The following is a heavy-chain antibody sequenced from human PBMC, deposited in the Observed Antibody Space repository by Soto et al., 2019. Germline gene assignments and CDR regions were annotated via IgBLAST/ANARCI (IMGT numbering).Heavy chain of an antibody. J-gene: IGHJ5*02. V-gene: IGHV4-59*01. CDR1: GGSISSYY. CDR2: VYSSGST. Sequence: PSETLSLTCTVSGGSISSYYWSWIRQPPGKGLEWIGYVYSSGSTHYNPSLKSRVTISIDTSKNQFSLKLTSLTATDTAVYYCARGGPSSKWLDPWGQGTLVTVSS. CDR3: ARGGPSSKWLDP.